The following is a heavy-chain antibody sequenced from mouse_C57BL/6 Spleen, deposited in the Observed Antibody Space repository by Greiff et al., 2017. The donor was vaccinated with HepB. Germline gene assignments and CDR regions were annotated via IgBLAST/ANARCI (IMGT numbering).Heavy chain of an antibody. CDR3: VKYYGSSYGYFDV. D-gene: IGHD1-1*01. Sequence: EVMLVESGGGLVKPGGSLKLSCAASGFTFSDYGMHWVRQAPEKGLEWVAYISSGSSTIYYADTVKGRFTISSDNAKNTLFLQMTSLRSEDTAMYYCVKYYGSSYGYFDVWGTGTTVTVSS. J-gene: IGHJ1*03. CDR2: ISSGSSTI. V-gene: IGHV5-17*01. CDR1: GFTFSDYG.